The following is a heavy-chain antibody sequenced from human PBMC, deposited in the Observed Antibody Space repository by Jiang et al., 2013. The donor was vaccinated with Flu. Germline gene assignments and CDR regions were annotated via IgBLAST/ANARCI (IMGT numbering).Heavy chain of an antibody. CDR1: GFTFSSYE. CDR3: ARDQLDYYYYYGMDV. D-gene: IGHD6-13*01. V-gene: IGHV3-48*03. Sequence: VQLLESGGGLVQPGGSLRLSCAASGFTFSSYEMNWVRQAPGKGLEWVSYISSSGSTIYYADSVKGRFTISRDNAKNSLYLQMNSLRAEDTAVYYCARDQLDYYYYYGMDVWGQGTTVTVSS. CDR2: ISSSGSTI. J-gene: IGHJ6*02.